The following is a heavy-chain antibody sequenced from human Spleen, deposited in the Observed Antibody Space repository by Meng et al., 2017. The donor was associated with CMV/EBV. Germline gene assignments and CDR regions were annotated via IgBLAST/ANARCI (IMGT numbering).Heavy chain of an antibody. J-gene: IGHJ3*02. Sequence: GESLNSCAASGFTFRGYWMSWVRQAPGKGLEWVANIKQDGSEKYYVDSVKGRITISRDNVKNSLYLQMNSLRTEDTALYFCAKTGTYADAFDMWGLGTAVTVSS. CDR3: AKTGTYADAFDM. D-gene: IGHD2-2*01. CDR2: IKQDGSEK. CDR1: GFTFRGYW. V-gene: IGHV3-7*03.